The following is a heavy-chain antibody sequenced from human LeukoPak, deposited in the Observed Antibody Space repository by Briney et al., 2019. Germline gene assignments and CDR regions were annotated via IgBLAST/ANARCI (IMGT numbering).Heavy chain of an antibody. D-gene: IGHD2-15*01. V-gene: IGHV4-30-4*01. J-gene: IGHJ4*02. Sequence: SQTLSLTCTVSGGSISSGDYYWSWIRQPPGKGLEWIGYIYYSGSTYYNPSLKSRVTISVDTSKNQFSLKLSSVTAADTAVYYCARRTLLPGFTFDYWGQGTLVTVSS. CDR2: IYYSGST. CDR3: ARRTLLPGFTFDY. CDR1: GGSISSGDYY.